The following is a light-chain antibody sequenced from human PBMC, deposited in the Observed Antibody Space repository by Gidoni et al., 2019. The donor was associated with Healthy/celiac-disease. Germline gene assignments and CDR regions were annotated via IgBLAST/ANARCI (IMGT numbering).Light chain of an antibody. V-gene: IGKV1-5*03. CDR1: QSISSW. Sequence: DIQMTQPPSTLSASVGDRVTITSRASQSISSWLAWYQQKPGKAPKLQIYKASSLESGVPSRFSGSGSGTEFTLTISSLQPDDFATYYCQQYNSYWTFGQGTKVEIK. CDR2: KAS. CDR3: QQYNSYWT. J-gene: IGKJ1*01.